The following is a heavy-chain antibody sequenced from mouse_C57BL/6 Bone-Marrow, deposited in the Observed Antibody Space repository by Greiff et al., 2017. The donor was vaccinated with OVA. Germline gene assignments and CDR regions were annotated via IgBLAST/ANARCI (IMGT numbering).Heavy chain of an antibody. CDR1: GYTFTSYW. J-gene: IGHJ2*01. Sequence: QVQLQQPGAELVRPGTSVKLSCKASGYTFTSYWMHWVKQRPGQGLEWIGVIDPSDSYTNYNQKFKGKATLTVDTSSSTAYMQLSSLTSEDSAVYYCAREDYGSSVAYWGQGTTLTVSS. V-gene: IGHV1-59*01. CDR2: IDPSDSYT. CDR3: AREDYGSSVAY. D-gene: IGHD1-1*01.